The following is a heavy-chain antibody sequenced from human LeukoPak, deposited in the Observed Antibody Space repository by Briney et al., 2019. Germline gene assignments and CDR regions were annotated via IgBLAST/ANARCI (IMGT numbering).Heavy chain of an antibody. CDR1: GFTFSSYA. D-gene: IGHD3-10*01. CDR3: AKGDGSGSYPPYLFDY. J-gene: IGHJ4*02. CDR2: ISGSGGST. V-gene: IGHV3-23*01. Sequence: GGSLRLSCAASGFTFSSYAMSWVRQAPGKGLEWVSAISGSGGSTYYADSVKGRFTISRDNSKNTLYLQMNSLRAEDTAVYYCAKGDGSGSYPPYLFDYWGQGTLVTVSS.